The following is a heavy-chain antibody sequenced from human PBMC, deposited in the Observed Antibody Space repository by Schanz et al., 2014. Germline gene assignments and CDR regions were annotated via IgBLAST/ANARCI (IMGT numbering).Heavy chain of an antibody. Sequence: DVQLLESGGGFVQPGGSLRLSCAASGFTFNSYAMTWVRQAPGKGLEWVSSISHSGGSKYYADSVKGRFTISRDNSKNTLYLQMNSPRAEDTVVYYCAREQIMAAAGLVDVWGSGTLVTVSS. CDR3: AREQIMAAAGLVDV. CDR1: GFTFNSYA. D-gene: IGHD6-13*01. J-gene: IGHJ5*01. V-gene: IGHV3-23*01. CDR2: ISHSGGSK.